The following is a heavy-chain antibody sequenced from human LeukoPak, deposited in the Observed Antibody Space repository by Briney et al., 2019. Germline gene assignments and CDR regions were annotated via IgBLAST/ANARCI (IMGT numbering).Heavy chain of an antibody. CDR3: ARVVGIAAAGPLGY. Sequence: GGSLRLSCAASVFTFSSYAMSCVRESPGKGGEGGSGINWNGGSTGYADSVKGRFTISRDNAKNSLYLQMNRLRAEDTALYYCARVVGIAAAGPLGYWGQGTLVTVSS. V-gene: IGHV3-20*04. CDR2: INWNGGST. J-gene: IGHJ4*02. D-gene: IGHD6-13*01. CDR1: VFTFSSYA.